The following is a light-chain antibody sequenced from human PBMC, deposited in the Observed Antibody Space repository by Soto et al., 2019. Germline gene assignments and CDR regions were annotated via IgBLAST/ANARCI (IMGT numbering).Light chain of an antibody. V-gene: IGKV3-20*01. J-gene: IGKJ4*01. CDR1: QNISSSY. Sequence: EVVLTQSPGTLSLSPGERATLSCRASQNISSSYLAWYQQKPGQAPRLLIYGASSRATGIPDMFSGSGSGTDFTLTISRLEPEDVAVYYCQQYGRGLTFGGGTKVEIK. CDR3: QQYGRGLT. CDR2: GAS.